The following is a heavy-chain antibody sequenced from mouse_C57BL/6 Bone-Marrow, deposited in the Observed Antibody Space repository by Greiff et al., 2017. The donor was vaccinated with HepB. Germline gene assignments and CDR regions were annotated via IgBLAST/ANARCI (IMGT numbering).Heavy chain of an antibody. CDR1: GFTFSDYG. D-gene: IGHD2-4*01. CDR3: ARDDYRFAY. V-gene: IGHV5-17*01. CDR2: ISSGSSTI. Sequence: EVQRVESGGGLVKPGGSLKLSCAASGFTFSDYGMHWVRQAPEKGLEWVAYISSGSSTIYYADTVKGRFTISRDNAKNTLFLQMTSLRSEDTAMYYCARDDYRFAYWGQGTLVTVSA. J-gene: IGHJ3*01.